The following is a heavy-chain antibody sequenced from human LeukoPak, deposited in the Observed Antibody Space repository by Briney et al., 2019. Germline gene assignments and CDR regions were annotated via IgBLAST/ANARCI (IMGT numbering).Heavy chain of an antibody. J-gene: IGHJ4*02. D-gene: IGHD1-26*01. CDR3: ARESTSYSGSYLDYFDY. CDR2: IYTSGST. CDR1: SGSISSYY. Sequence: SETLSLTCTVSSGSISSYYWSWIRQPAGKGLEWIGRIYTSGSTNYNPSLKSRVTMSVDTSKNQFSLKLSSVTAADTAAYYCARESTSYSGSYLDYFDYWGQGTLVTVSS. V-gene: IGHV4-4*07.